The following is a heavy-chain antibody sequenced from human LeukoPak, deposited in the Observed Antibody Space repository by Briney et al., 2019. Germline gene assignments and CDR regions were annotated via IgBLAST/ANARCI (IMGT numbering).Heavy chain of an antibody. V-gene: IGHV4-38-2*02. CDR3: ARDNVSLDY. D-gene: IGHD2-8*01. CDR2: IYHSGST. CDR1: GYSISSGYY. Sequence: PSETLSLTCTVSGYSISSGYYWGWIRQPPGKGLEWIGSIYHSGSTYYNPSLKSRVTISVDTSKNQFSLKLSSVTAADTAVYYCARDNVSLDYWGQGTLVTVSS. J-gene: IGHJ4*02.